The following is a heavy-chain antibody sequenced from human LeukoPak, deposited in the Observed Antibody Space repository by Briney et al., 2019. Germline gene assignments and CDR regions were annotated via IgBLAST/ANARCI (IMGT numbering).Heavy chain of an antibody. CDR2: VSGKGDER. J-gene: IGHJ5*02. V-gene: IGHV3-23*01. D-gene: IGHD3-10*01. CDR1: GLTFRNYA. Sequence: PGGSLRLSCTVSGLTFRNYAMTWIRQAPGKGLEWLSTVSGKGDERFYADSVKGRFTLSRDNSKNTLNLQMNSLRVEDTALYYCAKGGHYSFFDAWGQGILVPVSS. CDR3: AKGGHYSFFDA.